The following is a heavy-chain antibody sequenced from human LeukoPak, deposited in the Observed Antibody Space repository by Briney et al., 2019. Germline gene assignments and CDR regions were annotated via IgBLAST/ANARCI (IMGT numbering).Heavy chain of an antibody. J-gene: IGHJ6*02. V-gene: IGHV4-59*01. D-gene: IGHD4-17*01. CDR1: GGSISSYY. Sequence: ASETLSLTCTVSGGSISSYYWSWIRQPPGKGLEWIGYIYYSGSTNYNPSLKSRVTISVDTSKNQFSLRLSSVTAADTAVYHCARTTVTSTSFGYCYSMDVWGQGTTVTVSS. CDR3: ARTTVTSTSFGYCYSMDV. CDR2: IYYSGST.